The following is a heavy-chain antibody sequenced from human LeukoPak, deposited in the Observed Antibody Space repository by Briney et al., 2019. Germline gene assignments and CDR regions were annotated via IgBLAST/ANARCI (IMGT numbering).Heavy chain of an antibody. D-gene: IGHD3-3*01. V-gene: IGHV5-51*01. Sequence: GESLKISCKGSGYSFTSYWIGWVRQMPGKGLEWMGIIYHGDSDTRYSPSFQGQVTISADKSISTAYLQWSSLKASDTAMHYCARRREMGKDFWSGLSFDYWGQGTLVTVSS. CDR1: GYSFTSYW. CDR2: IYHGDSDT. J-gene: IGHJ4*02. CDR3: ARRREMGKDFWSGLSFDY.